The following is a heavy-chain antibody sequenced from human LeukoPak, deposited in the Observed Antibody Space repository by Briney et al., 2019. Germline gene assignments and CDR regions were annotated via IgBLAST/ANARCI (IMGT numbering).Heavy chain of an antibody. D-gene: IGHD4-17*01. CDR3: ARGPVRWPKTKGIDY. V-gene: IGHV4-39*07. Sequence: KSSETLSLTCTVSGGSISSGDYYWSWIRQPPGKGLEWIGEINHSGSTNYNPSLKSRVTISVDTSKNQFSLKLSSVTAADTAVYYCARGPVRWPKTKGIDYWGQGTLVTVSS. J-gene: IGHJ4*02. CDR2: INHSGST. CDR1: GGSISSGDYY.